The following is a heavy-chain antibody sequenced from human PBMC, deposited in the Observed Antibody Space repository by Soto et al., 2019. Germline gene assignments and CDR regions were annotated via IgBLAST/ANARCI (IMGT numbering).Heavy chain of an antibody. D-gene: IGHD6-13*01. V-gene: IGHV1-2*04. CDR3: ARTRSSRTYGMDV. CDR1: GYTFTGYY. J-gene: IGHJ6*02. CDR2: INPNSGGT. Sequence: SVKVSCKASGYTFTGYYMHWVRQAPGQGLEWMGWINPNSGGTNYAQKFQGWVTMTRDTSISTAYMELSRLRSDDTAVYYCARTRSSRTYGMDVWGQGTTVTAP.